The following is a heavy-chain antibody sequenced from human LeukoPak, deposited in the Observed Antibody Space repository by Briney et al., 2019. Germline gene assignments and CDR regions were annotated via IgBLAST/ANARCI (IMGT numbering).Heavy chain of an antibody. CDR1: GFTFSSCG. CDR3: ARELRVAFDI. Sequence: GGSLTLSCAASGFTFSSCGMHWVRQAPGKGLEWVAVIWYDGSNKYYADSVKGRFTISRDNSKNTLYLQMNSLRAEDTAVYYCARELRVAFDIWGQGTMGTVSS. V-gene: IGHV3-33*01. J-gene: IGHJ3*02. CDR2: IWYDGSNK. D-gene: IGHD4-17*01.